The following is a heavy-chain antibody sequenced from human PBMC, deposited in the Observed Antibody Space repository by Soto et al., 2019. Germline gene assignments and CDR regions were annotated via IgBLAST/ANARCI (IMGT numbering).Heavy chain of an antibody. D-gene: IGHD3-16*01. Sequence: VQVVESGGDSVQPGASLRLSCAASGFPFGVYSMSWVRQAPGKGLEWVAYITSSGSLTYYADSVKGRFTVSRDNAEKSLFLQINSLRDEDTAVYYCARGAEHDLAWGSASTDSWGQGTRFTVSS. V-gene: IGHV3-48*02. CDR1: GFPFGVYS. J-gene: IGHJ4*02. CDR3: ARGAEHDLAWGSASTDS. CDR2: ITSSGSLT.